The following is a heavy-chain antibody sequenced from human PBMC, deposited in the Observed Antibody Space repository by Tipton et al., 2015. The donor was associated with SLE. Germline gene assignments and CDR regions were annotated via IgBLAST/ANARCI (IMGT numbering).Heavy chain of an antibody. CDR3: ARDWVDIVVVPAAIKEDYYYYYMDV. CDR1: GFTFSDYY. D-gene: IGHD2-2*02. J-gene: IGHJ6*03. Sequence: SLRLSCAASGFTFSDYYLTWIRQAPGKGLEWVASISSSSTYTHYADSVKGRFTISRDNSKNTLYLQMNSLRAEDTAVYYCARDWVDIVVVPAAIKEDYYYYYMDVWGKGTTVTVSS. CDR2: ISSSSTYT. V-gene: IGHV3-11*06.